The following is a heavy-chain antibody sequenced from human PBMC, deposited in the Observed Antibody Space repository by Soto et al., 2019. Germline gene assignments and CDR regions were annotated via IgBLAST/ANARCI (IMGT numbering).Heavy chain of an antibody. D-gene: IGHD4-17*01. CDR3: ARASDYGDYGR. CDR2: MNPNSGNT. V-gene: IGHV1-8*01. Sequence: ASVKLSCKDSGYTFTSNDINWVRQATGQGLEWMGWMNPNSGNTGYAQKFQGRVTMTRNTSISTAYMELSSLRSEDTAVYYCARASDYGDYGRWGQGTLVTVSS. CDR1: GYTFTSND. J-gene: IGHJ4*02.